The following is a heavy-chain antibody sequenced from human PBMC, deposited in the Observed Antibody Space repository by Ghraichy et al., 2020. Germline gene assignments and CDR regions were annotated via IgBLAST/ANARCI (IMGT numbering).Heavy chain of an antibody. Sequence: GGSLRLSCAASGVTSSNYWMSWVRQAPGKGLEWVAHINPAGTDKYYVDSVKGRFTISRDNAKNSLYLQLNSLRPGDMAVYFCATSQHSTAWNWGQGTLVTVSS. CDR3: ATSQHSTAWN. CDR1: GVTSSNYW. CDR2: INPAGTDK. J-gene: IGHJ4*02. V-gene: IGHV3-7*01. D-gene: IGHD2/OR15-2a*01.